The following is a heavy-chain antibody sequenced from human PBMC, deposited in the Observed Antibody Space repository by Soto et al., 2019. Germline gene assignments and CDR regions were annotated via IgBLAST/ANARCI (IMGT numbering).Heavy chain of an antibody. CDR3: DRHLWFEFDY. Sequence: QITLKESGPTLVKPTQTLTLTCTFSGFSLSTSGVGVGWIRQPPGKALEWLALIYWDDDKRYSPSLKSSLTIXXDTSKNQVVLTMTNIDPVDTATYFYDRHLWFEFDYRGQGTLVTVSS. CDR1: GFSLSTSGVG. J-gene: IGHJ4*02. CDR2: IYWDDDK. V-gene: IGHV2-5*02. D-gene: IGHD3-10*01.